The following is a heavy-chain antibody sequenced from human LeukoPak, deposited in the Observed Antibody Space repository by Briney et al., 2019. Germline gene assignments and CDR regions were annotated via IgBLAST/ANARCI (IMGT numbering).Heavy chain of an antibody. Sequence: GGSLRLSCAASGFTFDDYAMHWVRQAPGKGLEWVSGISWNSGSIGYADSVKGRFTISRDNAKNSLYLQMNSLRAEDTALYYCANDIYPLYSSSSTEGFDYWGQGTLVTVSS. V-gene: IGHV3-9*01. CDR2: ISWNSGSI. D-gene: IGHD6-13*01. CDR1: GFTFDDYA. J-gene: IGHJ4*02. CDR3: ANDIYPLYSSSSTEGFDY.